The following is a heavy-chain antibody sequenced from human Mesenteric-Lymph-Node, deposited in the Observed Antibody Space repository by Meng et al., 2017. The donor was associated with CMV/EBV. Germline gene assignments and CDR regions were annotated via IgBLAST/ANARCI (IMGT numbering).Heavy chain of an antibody. CDR2: VSHSGIT. Sequence: GSLRLSCTAPGGAISTSNYYWAWIRQPPEKGLEWIGSVSHSGITYYSPSLKSRVTISIDTSKNQFSLRLSSVTDADTAVYYCVRGTGGRSSSWWGQGTLVTVSS. CDR3: VRGTGGRSSSW. J-gene: IGHJ4*02. V-gene: IGHV4-39*07. D-gene: IGHD6-6*01. CDR1: GGAISTSNYY.